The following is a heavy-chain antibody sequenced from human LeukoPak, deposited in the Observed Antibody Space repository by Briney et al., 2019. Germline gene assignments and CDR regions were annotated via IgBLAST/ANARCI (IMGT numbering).Heavy chain of an antibody. V-gene: IGHV4-4*07. Sequence: SETLSLTCTVSGGSISSYYWSWIRQPAGKGLEWIGRIYTSGSTNYNPSLKSRGTMSVDTSKNQFSLKLSSVTAADTAVYYCARDRLDSSGYPLGYYYYYMDVWGKGTTVTVSS. CDR1: GGSISSYY. CDR3: ARDRLDSSGYPLGYYYYYMDV. CDR2: IYTSGST. J-gene: IGHJ6*03. D-gene: IGHD3-22*01.